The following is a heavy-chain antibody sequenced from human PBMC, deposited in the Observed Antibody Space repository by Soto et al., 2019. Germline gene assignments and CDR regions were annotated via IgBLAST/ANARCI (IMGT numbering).Heavy chain of an antibody. CDR3: ARLPGGYYTD. J-gene: IGHJ3*01. D-gene: IGHD2-8*02. V-gene: IGHV3-74*01. CDR2: INTDGSST. Sequence: EVQLVESGGGLVQPGGSLRLSCADSGFSFSTYWMHWLRQGPEKGLVWVSRINTDGSSTNYADSVKGRFTISRDNAKSTLYLQMTILRAEDTAVYYCARLPGGYYTDWGQGTVVTVSS. CDR1: GFSFSTYW.